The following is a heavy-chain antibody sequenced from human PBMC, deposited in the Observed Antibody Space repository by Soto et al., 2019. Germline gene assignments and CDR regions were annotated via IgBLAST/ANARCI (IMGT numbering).Heavy chain of an antibody. CDR2: IIPIFGTA. CDR3: ASRMGATLKIYYYYGMDV. D-gene: IGHD1-26*01. Sequence: ASVKVSCKASGGTFSSYAISWVRQAPGQGLEWMGGIIPIFGTANYAQKFQGRVTITADESTSTAYMELSSLRSEDTAVYYCASRMGATLKIYYYYGMDVWGQGTTVTVSS. V-gene: IGHV1-69*13. CDR1: GGTFSSYA. J-gene: IGHJ6*02.